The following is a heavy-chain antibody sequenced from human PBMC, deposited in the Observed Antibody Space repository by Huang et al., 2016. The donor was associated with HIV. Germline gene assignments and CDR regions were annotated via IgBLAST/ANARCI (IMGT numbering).Heavy chain of an antibody. CDR2: MNPNRGNK. Sequence: QVHLVQSGAEVRVPGASVKVSCEASGYSFASYYINWVRQATGQGLEWRGWMNPNRGNKGYAQKFQGRVTMTRNTSISTAYMELSSLRSEDTAKYFCVRGWYIAALPYFDYWGQGTLVTVSS. D-gene: IGHD6-6*01. CDR3: VRGWYIAALPYFDY. CDR1: GYSFASYY. J-gene: IGHJ4*02. V-gene: IGHV1-8*01.